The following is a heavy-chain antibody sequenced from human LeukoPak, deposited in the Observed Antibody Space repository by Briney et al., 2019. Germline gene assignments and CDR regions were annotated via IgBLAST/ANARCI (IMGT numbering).Heavy chain of an antibody. CDR1: GFTFSSYA. D-gene: IGHD5-18*01. J-gene: IGHJ4*02. CDR3: ANNEARAMALCLN. V-gene: IGHV3-23*01. CDR2: ISGSGLST. Sequence: GGSLRLSCAASGFTFSSYAMSWVRQAPGKGLEWVSTISGSGLSTYYADSVKGRFTISRDNSRNTLYLQINSLRAGDTAVYYCANNEARAMALCLNWGQGTLVTVSS.